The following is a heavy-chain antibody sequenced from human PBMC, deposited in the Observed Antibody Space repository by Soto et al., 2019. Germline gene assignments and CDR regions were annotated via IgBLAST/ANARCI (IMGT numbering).Heavy chain of an antibody. D-gene: IGHD6-13*01. J-gene: IGHJ6*02. CDR2: IHPGDSDT. CDR1: GYSFTSYW. V-gene: IGHV5-51*01. Sequence: GESLKISCKVSGYSFTSYWIGWVRQMPGKGLEWMGIIHPGDSDTRYSPSFQGQVTISADKSISTAYLQWSSLKASDTAMYYCATRRTGTPYYYYGMDVGGQGTTVTVS. CDR3: ATRRTGTPYYYYGMDV.